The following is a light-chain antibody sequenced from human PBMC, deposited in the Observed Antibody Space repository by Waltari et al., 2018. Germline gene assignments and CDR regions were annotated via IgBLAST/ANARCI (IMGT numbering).Light chain of an antibody. Sequence: DIVMTQSPDCLAVPLGERATINCKSNQSLLFSSNNKNHLAWYQQKTGQPPKLLIYWASTRESGVPDRFSGSGSVTDFTLTITSLQTEDVAVYYCQQYYRSPSLTFGGGTKVEIK. V-gene: IGKV4-1*01. J-gene: IGKJ4*01. CDR2: WAS. CDR1: QSLLFSSNNKNH. CDR3: QQYYRSPSLT.